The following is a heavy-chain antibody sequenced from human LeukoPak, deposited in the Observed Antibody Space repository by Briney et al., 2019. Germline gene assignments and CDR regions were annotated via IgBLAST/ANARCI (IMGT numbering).Heavy chain of an antibody. V-gene: IGHV3-23*01. D-gene: IGHD3-9*01. J-gene: IGHJ4*02. CDR3: AKGDLGYLVGYYFDY. CDR1: GFTFSSYG. CDR2: ISGSGGST. Sequence: GGSLRLSCAASGFTFSSYGMSWVRQAPGKGLEWVSAISGSGGSTYYADSVKGRFTISRDNSKNTLYLQMNSLRAEDTAVYYCAKGDLGYLVGYYFDYWGQGTLVTVSS.